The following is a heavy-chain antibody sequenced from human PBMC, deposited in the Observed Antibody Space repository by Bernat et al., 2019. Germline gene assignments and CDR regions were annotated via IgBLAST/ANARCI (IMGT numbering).Heavy chain of an antibody. V-gene: IGHV4-39*01. CDR3: ARHPSGIDY. Sequence: QLQLQESGPGLVKPSETLSLTCAVSGDSISSSGYYWGWIRQPPGKGLEWIGSVFYSGSTYYNPSLKSRVTISVDTSRKQFSLKLSSVTAADTAVYYCARHPSGIDYWGQGSLVTVSS. J-gene: IGHJ4*02. CDR1: GDSISSSGYY. CDR2: VFYSGST.